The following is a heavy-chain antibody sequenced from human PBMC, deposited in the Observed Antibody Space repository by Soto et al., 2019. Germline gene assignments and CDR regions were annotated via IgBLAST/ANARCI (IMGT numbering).Heavy chain of an antibody. V-gene: IGHV5-10-1*01. CDR1: GYSFTDYW. CDR3: ARHSPHTGSYYACCGY. D-gene: IGHD1-26*01. Sequence: PGESLKISCETSGYSFTDYWITWVRQMPGKGLEWMGKIDPRDSYPNYSPSVQGHVTISIDKSSSTSYLQWSSLKASDTAMYYCARHSPHTGSYYACCGYWGQGTQVTVSS. CDR2: IDPRDSYP. J-gene: IGHJ4*02.